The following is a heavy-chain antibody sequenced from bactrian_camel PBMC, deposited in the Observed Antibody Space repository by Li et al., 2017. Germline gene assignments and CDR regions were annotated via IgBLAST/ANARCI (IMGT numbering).Heavy chain of an antibody. J-gene: IGHJ4*01. CDR1: GFAFTTND. D-gene: IGHD3*01. CDR2: VSSDGST. CDR3: AARLGVSHAPLSPSEYRY. V-gene: IGHV3S53*01. Sequence: HVQLVESGGGSVQSGGSLRLSCTASGFAFTTNDCMGWYRQAPGKEREGIAAVSSDGSTNYADSVKGRFTISKDSAKKTTYLQMDSLKPEDTATYFCAARLGVSHAPLSPSEYRYWGQGTQVTVS.